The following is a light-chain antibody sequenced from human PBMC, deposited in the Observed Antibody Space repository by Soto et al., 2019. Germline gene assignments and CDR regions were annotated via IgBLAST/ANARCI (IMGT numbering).Light chain of an antibody. J-gene: IGLJ1*01. CDR3: SSYATSSPYV. CDR2: EVS. Sequence: QSVLTQPASVSGSPGHSITISCTGTSNDVGGYDYVSWYQQHPGKAPKLVIYEVSHRPSGISDRFSGYKSGNTASLTISGLQVEDEADYYCSSYATSSPYVFGPGTKLTVL. V-gene: IGLV2-14*01. CDR1: SNDVGGYDY.